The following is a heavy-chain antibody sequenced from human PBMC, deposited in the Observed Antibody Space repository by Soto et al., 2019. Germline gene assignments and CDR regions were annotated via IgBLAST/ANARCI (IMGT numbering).Heavy chain of an antibody. D-gene: IGHD6-19*01. Sequence: SVKVSCKASGYTFTGYYMHWVRQAPGQGLEWMGWINPNSGGTNYAQKFQGWVTMTRDTSISTAYMELSRLRSDDTAVYYCAREESRFTGGWYGRGNFDYWGQGPLVTVSS. V-gene: IGHV1-2*04. CDR3: AREESRFTGGWYGRGNFDY. J-gene: IGHJ4*02. CDR2: INPNSGGT. CDR1: GYTFTGYY.